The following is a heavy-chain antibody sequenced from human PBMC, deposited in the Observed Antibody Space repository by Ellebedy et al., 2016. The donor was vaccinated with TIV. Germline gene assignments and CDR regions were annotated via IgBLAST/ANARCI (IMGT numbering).Heavy chain of an antibody. CDR1: GGSVSSTRYY. D-gene: IGHD2-21*02. Sequence: MPSETLSLTCSVSGGSVSSTRYYWAWIRQPPGKGLEYIGSVFYSGSPYYHPSFKSRVTLSADTSKNQFSLNLRTVTAADTAVHYCARTDPWQPIDDWGQGILVSVSS. J-gene: IGHJ4*02. V-gene: IGHV4-39*01. CDR3: ARTDPWQPIDD. CDR2: VFYSGSP.